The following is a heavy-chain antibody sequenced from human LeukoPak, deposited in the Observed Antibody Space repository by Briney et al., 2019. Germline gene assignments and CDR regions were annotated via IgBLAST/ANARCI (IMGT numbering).Heavy chain of an antibody. CDR2: IKQDGSVK. V-gene: IGHV3-7*01. D-gene: IGHD5-12*01. CDR3: ARWGQTSGYYYVDN. CDR1: GFTLSSNW. Sequence: PGGSLRLSCGASGFTLSSNWMTWVRQAPWRGLEWVASIKQDGSVKYYVDSVKGRFTISRDNARNSLSLQMDSLEVQDTAVYFCARWGQTSGYYYVDNWGQGTLVTVSS. J-gene: IGHJ4*02.